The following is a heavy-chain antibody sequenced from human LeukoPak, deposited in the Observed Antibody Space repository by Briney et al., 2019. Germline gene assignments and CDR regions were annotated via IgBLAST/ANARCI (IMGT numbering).Heavy chain of an antibody. V-gene: IGHV3-30*18. J-gene: IGHJ5*02. Sequence: GRSLRLSCAASGFTFSSYGMHWVRQAPGKGLEWVAVISYDGSNKYYADSVKGRFTISRDNSKSTLYLQMNSLRAEDTAVYYCAKDQYRYCSGGSCYMPDAWGQGTLVTVSS. CDR3: AKDQYRYCSGGSCYMPDA. D-gene: IGHD2-15*01. CDR1: GFTFSSYG. CDR2: ISYDGSNK.